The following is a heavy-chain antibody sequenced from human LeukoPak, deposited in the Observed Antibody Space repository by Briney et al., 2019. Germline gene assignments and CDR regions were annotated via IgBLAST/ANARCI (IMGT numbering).Heavy chain of an antibody. CDR1: GGSISSYY. CDR3: ARAAVQPFYFDY. D-gene: IGHD6-13*01. Sequence: SETLSLTCTVSGGSISSYYWSWIRQPPGKGLEWLGYIYYSGSTIHNPSLKSRVAISVDTSKNQFSLKLSSVTAADTAVYYCARAAVQPFYFDYWGQGTLVTVSS. CDR2: IYYSGST. V-gene: IGHV4-59*01. J-gene: IGHJ4*02.